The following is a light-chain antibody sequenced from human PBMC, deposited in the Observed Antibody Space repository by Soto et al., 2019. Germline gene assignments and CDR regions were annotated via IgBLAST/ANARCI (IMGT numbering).Light chain of an antibody. V-gene: IGLV2-14*01. Sequence: QSALTQPASVSGSPGQSVTISCSGSSSDVGAYNYVSWYQRHPGKAPKLMIYDVTNRPSGVSNRFSGSKPGNTASLTISGLQAEDEAVYFCSSYTSSSTVVFGGGTKLTVL. CDR3: SSYTSSSTVV. CDR1: SSDVGAYNY. J-gene: IGLJ3*02. CDR2: DVT.